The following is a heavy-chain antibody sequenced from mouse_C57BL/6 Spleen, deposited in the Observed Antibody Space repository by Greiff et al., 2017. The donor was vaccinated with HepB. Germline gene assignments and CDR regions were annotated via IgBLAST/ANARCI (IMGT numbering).Heavy chain of an antibody. CDR2: IHPNSGST. Sequence: VQLQQPGAELVKPGASVKLSCKASGYTFTSYWMHWVKQRPGQGLEWIGMIHPNSGSTNYNEKFKSKATLTVDKSSSTAYMQLSSLTSEDSAVYYCAREEAMVTKDWFAYWGQGTLVTVSA. CDR3: AREEAMVTKDWFAY. D-gene: IGHD2-2*01. V-gene: IGHV1-64*01. CDR1: GYTFTSYW. J-gene: IGHJ3*01.